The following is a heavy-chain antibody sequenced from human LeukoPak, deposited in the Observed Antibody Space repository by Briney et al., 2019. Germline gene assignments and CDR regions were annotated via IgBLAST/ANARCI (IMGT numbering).Heavy chain of an antibody. CDR1: RGSISSGSYY. V-gene: IGHV4-61*02. Sequence: SETLSLTCTVSRGSISSGSYYWSWIRQPAEKGLEWIGRIYSNGTTNHNPSLKSRATISVDTSKNHFSLKLSSVTAADTAVYYCARGRGWDVSFYYGMDVWGQGTTVTVSS. J-gene: IGHJ6*02. CDR3: ARGRGWDVSFYYGMDV. D-gene: IGHD1-26*01. CDR2: IYSNGTT.